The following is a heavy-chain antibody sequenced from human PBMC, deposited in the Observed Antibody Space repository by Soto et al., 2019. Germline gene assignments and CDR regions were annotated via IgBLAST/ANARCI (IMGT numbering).Heavy chain of an antibody. D-gene: IGHD2-2*01. Sequence: GGSLRLSCAASGFTFSNAWMSWVRQAPGKGLEWVGRIKSKTDGGTTDYAAPVKGRFTISRDDSKNTLYLQMNSLKTEDTAVYYCTTDLVVVVPAANPYYYYMDVWGKGTTVTVSS. CDR3: TTDLVVVVPAANPYYYYMDV. J-gene: IGHJ6*03. CDR1: GFTFSNAW. CDR2: IKSKTDGGTT. V-gene: IGHV3-15*01.